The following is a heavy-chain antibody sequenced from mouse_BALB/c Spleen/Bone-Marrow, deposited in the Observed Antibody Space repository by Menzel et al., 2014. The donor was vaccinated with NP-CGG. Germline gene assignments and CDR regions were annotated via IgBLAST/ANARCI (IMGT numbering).Heavy chain of an antibody. CDR2: ISSGSSSI. Sequence: EVKVVESGGGLVQPGGSRKLSCAASGFTFXRFGMHWVRQAPEKGLEWVAFISSGSSSIYYTDTVKGRFTISRDNPKNTLFLQMTSLRSEDTAMYYCGRGDYWGQAPLSPSPQ. CDR3: GRGDY. V-gene: IGHV5-17*02. J-gene: IGHJ2*01. CDR1: GFTFXRFG.